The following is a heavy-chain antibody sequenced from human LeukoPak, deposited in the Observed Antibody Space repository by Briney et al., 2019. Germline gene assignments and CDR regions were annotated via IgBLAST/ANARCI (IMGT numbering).Heavy chain of an antibody. J-gene: IGHJ4*02. V-gene: IGHV1-69*04. CDR3: AKALGPLSLECPDY. Sequence: SVKVSCKASGGTFSSYAISWVRQAPGQGLEWMGRIIPILGIANYAQKFQGRVTITADKSTSTAYMELSSLRAEDTALYYCAKALGPLSLECPDYWGQGTLVTVSS. D-gene: IGHD3-3*01. CDR1: GGTFSSYA. CDR2: IIPILGIA.